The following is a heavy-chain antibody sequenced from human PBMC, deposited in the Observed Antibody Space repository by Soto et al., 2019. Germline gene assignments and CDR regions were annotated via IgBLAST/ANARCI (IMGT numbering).Heavy chain of an antibody. D-gene: IGHD6-13*01. Sequence: PGESLKISCAASGFTFSSSAMSWVRQAPGRGLEWFSTISGSGGTPYYADSVKGRFTISRDNSKNTLYLVLNSLRAEDTAVYYCAMGLAAAGPLDYWGQGTLVTVSS. J-gene: IGHJ4*02. CDR2: ISGSGGTP. V-gene: IGHV3-23*01. CDR3: AMGLAAAGPLDY. CDR1: GFTFSSSA.